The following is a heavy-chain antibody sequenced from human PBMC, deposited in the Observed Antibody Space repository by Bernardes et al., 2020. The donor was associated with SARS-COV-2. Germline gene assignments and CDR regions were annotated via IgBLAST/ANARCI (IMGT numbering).Heavy chain of an antibody. CDR3: ARRPYDFWSGYDVGRFDY. CDR1: GGSISSSSYY. D-gene: IGHD3-3*01. J-gene: IGHJ4*02. Sequence: SETLSLTCTVSGGSISSSSYYWGWIRQPPGKGLEWIGSIYYSGSTYYNPSLKSRVTISVDTSKNQFSLKLSSVTAADTAVYYCARRPYDFWSGYDVGRFDYWGQGTLVTVSS. CDR2: IYYSGST. V-gene: IGHV4-39*01.